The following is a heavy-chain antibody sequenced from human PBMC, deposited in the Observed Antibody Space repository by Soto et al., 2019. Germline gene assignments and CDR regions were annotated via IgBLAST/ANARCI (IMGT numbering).Heavy chain of an antibody. CDR1: GGSISSYY. Sequence: SETLSLTCTVAGGSISSYYWSWIRQPPGKGLEWIGYIYYSENTNYNPSLKSRVTISVDTSKNQFSLKLSSVTAADTAVYYCARGIGYYYFDSWGQGTLVTVS. CDR2: IYYSENT. V-gene: IGHV4-59*01. J-gene: IGHJ4*02. D-gene: IGHD3-22*01. CDR3: ARGIGYYYFDS.